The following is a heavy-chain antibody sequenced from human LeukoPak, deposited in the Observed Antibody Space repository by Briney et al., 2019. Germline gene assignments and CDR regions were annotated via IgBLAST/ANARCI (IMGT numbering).Heavy chain of an antibody. CDR2: INYSGST. J-gene: IGHJ5*01. D-gene: IGHD2-2*01. CDR3: ARQDIIVVPPAANWFDS. V-gene: IGHV4-59*01. Sequence: PSETLSLTCTVSGGSISDYYWSWIRPPPRKGLEWIGYINYSGSTNYNPSLKSRVTISVDTSKNQFSLILSSVTAADTAVYYCARQDIIVVPPAANWFDSWGQGTLVTVSS. CDR1: GGSISDYY.